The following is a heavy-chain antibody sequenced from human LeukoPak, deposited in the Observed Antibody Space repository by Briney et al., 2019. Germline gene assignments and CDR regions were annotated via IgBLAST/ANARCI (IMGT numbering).Heavy chain of an antibody. D-gene: IGHD2-2*01. CDR3: ARYRMGDCATTSCYLAF. J-gene: IGHJ4*02. Sequence: ASVKVSCKASGYTFTAYYLHWVRQAPGQGLEWMGWMNPNSGDTNYAQKSQSRDTMTSDTSITTAYMELSGLTSDDSAMYYCARYRMGDCATTSCYLAFWGQGALVTVSS. CDR2: MNPNSGDT. CDR1: GYTFTAYY. V-gene: IGHV1-2*02.